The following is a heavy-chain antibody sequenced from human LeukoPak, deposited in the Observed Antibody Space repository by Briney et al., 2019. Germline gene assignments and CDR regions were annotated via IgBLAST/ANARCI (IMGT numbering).Heavy chain of an antibody. CDR3: ARLPRYDFWS. CDR2: IYYSGST. Sequence: SKTLSLTCTVSGGSISTNNYYWGWIRQPPGKGLEWIGNIYYSGSTYYNPSLRSRVTISVDTSKKQFSLKLNSVTAADTAVYYCARLPRYDFWSWGQGTLVTVSS. D-gene: IGHD3-3*01. J-gene: IGHJ4*02. CDR1: GGSISTNNYY. V-gene: IGHV4-39*01.